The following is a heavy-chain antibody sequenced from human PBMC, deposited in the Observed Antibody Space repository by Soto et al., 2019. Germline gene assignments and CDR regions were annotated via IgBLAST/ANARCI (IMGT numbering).Heavy chain of an antibody. Sequence: QVQLVESGGGVVQPGKSLRLSCAASGFTFNNYAMHWVRQAPGKGLEWVALISYNGSKIYYADSVKGRFTISRDNSKNTLYLQMDSLGPDDTAVYYCAAGAGGISDSSRVLYYGMNVWGQGTTVTVS. CDR2: ISYNGSKI. J-gene: IGHJ6*02. CDR3: AAGAGGISDSSRVLYYGMNV. CDR1: GFTFNNYA. D-gene: IGHD2-21*02. V-gene: IGHV3-30-3*02.